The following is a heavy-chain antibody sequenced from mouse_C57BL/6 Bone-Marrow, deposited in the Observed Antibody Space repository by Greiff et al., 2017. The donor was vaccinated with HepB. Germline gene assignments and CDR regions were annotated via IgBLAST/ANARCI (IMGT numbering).Heavy chain of an antibody. J-gene: IGHJ2*01. CDR1: GYTFTDYE. CDR3: TREGVTTVVAKGAQD. V-gene: IGHV1-15*01. Sequence: VHLVESGAELVRPGASVTLSCKASGYTFTDYEMHWVKQTPVHGLEWIGAIDPETGGTAYNQKFKGKAILTADKSSSTAYMELRSLTSEDSAVYYCTREGVTTVVAKGAQDWGQGTTLTVSS. CDR2: IDPETGGT. D-gene: IGHD1-1*01.